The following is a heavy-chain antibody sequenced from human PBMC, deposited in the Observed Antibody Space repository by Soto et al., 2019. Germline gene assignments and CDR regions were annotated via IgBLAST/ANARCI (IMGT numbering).Heavy chain of an antibody. CDR3: ARNLYSGYSDYYYYYGMDV. CDR1: GFTFSSYW. Sequence: EVQLVESGGGLVQPGGSLRLSCAASGFTFSSYWMSWVRQAPGTVLEWVANIKQDGSEKYYVDSVKGRFTISRDNAKNSQYMQMNSLRAEDTAVYYCARNLYSGYSDYYYYYGMDVWGQGTTVTVSS. J-gene: IGHJ6*02. CDR2: IKQDGSEK. V-gene: IGHV3-7*03. D-gene: IGHD5-12*01.